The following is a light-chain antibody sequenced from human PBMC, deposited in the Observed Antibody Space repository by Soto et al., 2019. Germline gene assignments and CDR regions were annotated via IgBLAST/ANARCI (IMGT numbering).Light chain of an antibody. CDR3: SSDVSGYSLGV. CDR1: SSDVGGYNY. Sequence: QSALSQPASVSGSPGQSITISCAGTSSDVGGYNYVSWYQQHPGKAPKLMISEVSNRPSGVSSRFSGSKSANTASLTISGLQPEDEADYFCSSDVSGYSLGVFGGGTKLTVL. V-gene: IGLV2-14*01. CDR2: EVS. J-gene: IGLJ3*02.